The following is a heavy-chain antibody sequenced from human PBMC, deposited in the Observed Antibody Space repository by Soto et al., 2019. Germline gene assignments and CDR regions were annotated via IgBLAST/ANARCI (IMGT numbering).Heavy chain of an antibody. CDR3: ARDGYNYLLFDL. V-gene: IGHV3-23*01. CDR1: GFTLSSYA. D-gene: IGHD5-12*01. J-gene: IGHJ1*01. CDR2: ISGTGANT. Sequence: EVQLLESRGGLEQPGRSLRLSCVASGFTLSSYAMSWVRQAPGKGLEWVSGISGTGANTHYADSVKGRFTISRDNSKNKLFLQMNILRVEDTAVYYCARDGYNYLLFDLWGQGELVIVSS.